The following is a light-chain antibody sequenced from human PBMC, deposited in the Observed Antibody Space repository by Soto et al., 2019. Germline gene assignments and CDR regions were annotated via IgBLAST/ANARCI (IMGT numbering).Light chain of an antibody. CDR1: SSNIGAGYD. CDR3: QSYDSSLSAVV. J-gene: IGLJ2*01. Sequence: QSVLTQPPSLSGAPGQRVTVSCTGGSSNIGAGYDVHWYQQLPGTAPKLLIYDNTNRPSGVPDRFSGSKSGTSASLAITGLQAEDEADYYCQSYDSSLSAVVFGGGTKRTVL. CDR2: DNT. V-gene: IGLV1-40*01.